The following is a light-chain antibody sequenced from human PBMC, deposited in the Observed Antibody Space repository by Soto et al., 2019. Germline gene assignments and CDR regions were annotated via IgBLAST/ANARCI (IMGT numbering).Light chain of an antibody. CDR2: VAS. CDR1: QSISAW. V-gene: IGKV1-5*01. J-gene: IGKJ2*01. Sequence: DIQMTQSPSTLSASVGDTVTITCRASQSISAWLAWYRQIPGKAPKLLIYVASSLESGVPSRFSGSGSGTELTLTISSLQPDDFATYYCQQYSSYFTFGQGTKLESK. CDR3: QQYSSYFT.